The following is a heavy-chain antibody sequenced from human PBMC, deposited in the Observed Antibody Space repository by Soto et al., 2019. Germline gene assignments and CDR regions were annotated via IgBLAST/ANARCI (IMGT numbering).Heavy chain of an antibody. CDR3: ARDYNGIYGDYANNWFDP. CDR2: IYYSGST. CDR1: GGSISSGGYY. J-gene: IGHJ5*02. V-gene: IGHV4-31*03. D-gene: IGHD4-17*01. Sequence: QVQLQESGPGLVKPSQTLSLTCTVSGGSISSGGYYWSWIRQHPGKALEWIGYIYYSGSTYYNPSLKSRVTISVDTSKNQFSLKLSSVTAADTAVYYCARDYNGIYGDYANNWFDPWGQGTLVTVSS.